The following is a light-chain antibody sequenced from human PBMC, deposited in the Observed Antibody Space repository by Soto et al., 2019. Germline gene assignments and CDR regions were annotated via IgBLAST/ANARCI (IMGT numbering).Light chain of an antibody. CDR2: EVS. V-gene: IGLV2-14*01. J-gene: IGLJ1*01. CDR1: RSDVGSYNY. Sequence: QSALTQPASVSGSPGQSITISCTGTRSDVGSYNYVSWYQQHPGKAPKLMIYEVSNRPSGVSDRFSGSKSGNTASLTVSGLQAEDEADYYCSSFTSSFTQVFGTGTKVTVL. CDR3: SSFTSSFTQV.